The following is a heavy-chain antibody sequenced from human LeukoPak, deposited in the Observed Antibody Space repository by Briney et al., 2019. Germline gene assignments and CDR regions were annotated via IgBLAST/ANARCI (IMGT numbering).Heavy chain of an antibody. CDR2: ISSSSSYI. Sequence: PGGSLRLSCAASGFTFSSYSMNWVRQAPGKGLEWVSSISSSSSYIYYGDSVKGRFTISRDNAKNSLYLQMNSLRAEDTAVYYCARDRGITGTTSLDYWGQGTLVTVPS. V-gene: IGHV3-21*01. D-gene: IGHD1-20*01. CDR1: GFTFSSYS. J-gene: IGHJ4*02. CDR3: ARDRGITGTTSLDY.